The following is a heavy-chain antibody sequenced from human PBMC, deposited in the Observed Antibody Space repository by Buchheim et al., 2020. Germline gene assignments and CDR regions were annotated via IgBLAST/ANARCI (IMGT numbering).Heavy chain of an antibody. CDR3: ARGYSSGWPEYYYYGMDV. CDR2: IYTSGST. D-gene: IGHD6-19*01. CDR1: GGSISGYF. J-gene: IGHJ6*02. Sequence: QVQLQESGPGLVKPSETLSLTCTVSGGSISGYFWSWIRQPAGKGLEWLGRIYTSGSTDYTPSLKSRVTMSVDTSKNQFSLKLRSVTAADTAVYYCARGYSSGWPEYYYYGMDVWGQGTT. V-gene: IGHV4-4*07.